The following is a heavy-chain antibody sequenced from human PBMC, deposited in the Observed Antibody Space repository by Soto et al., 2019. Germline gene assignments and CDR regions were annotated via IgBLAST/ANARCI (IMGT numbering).Heavy chain of an antibody. Sequence: SETLSLTCTVSGGSISGGDYYWTWIRQPPGKGLEWIGYFYHSGTTFSNPSLKSRVTISADTSKKQIFLSLTSVTVADTAVYYCARDRPNNWNGLFDYWGQGTLVTVSS. D-gene: IGHD1-20*01. J-gene: IGHJ4*02. CDR3: ARDRPNNWNGLFDY. CDR2: FYHSGTT. V-gene: IGHV4-30-4*01. CDR1: GGSISGGDYY.